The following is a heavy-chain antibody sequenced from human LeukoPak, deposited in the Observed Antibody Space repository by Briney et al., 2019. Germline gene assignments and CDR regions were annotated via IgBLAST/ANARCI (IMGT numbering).Heavy chain of an antibody. Sequence: SSETLSLTCTVSGGSISSYYWTWIRQPPGKGLEWIGYIYHSGSTKYNPSLKSRVTISVDTSKYQSSLNLSSVTAADTAVYYCARGGYSGKDYNNWGQGTLVTVSS. D-gene: IGHD5-12*01. CDR2: IYHSGST. J-gene: IGHJ4*02. CDR1: GGSISSYY. CDR3: ARGGYSGKDYNN. V-gene: IGHV4-59*01.